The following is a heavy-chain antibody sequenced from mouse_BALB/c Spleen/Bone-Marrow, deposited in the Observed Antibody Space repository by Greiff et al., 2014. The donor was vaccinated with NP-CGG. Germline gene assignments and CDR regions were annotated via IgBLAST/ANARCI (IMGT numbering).Heavy chain of an antibody. Sequence: VQLQQSGAELVRSGASVKLSCTASGFNIKDYYMHWVKQRPEQGLEWIGWIDPENGDPEYAPKFQGKATMTADTSSNTAYLQLSSLTSEDTAVYYCNVWDGNYFFDYWGQGTTLTVSS. CDR3: NVWDGNYFFDY. J-gene: IGHJ2*01. CDR2: IDPENGDP. D-gene: IGHD2-1*01. V-gene: IGHV14-4*02. CDR1: GFNIKDYY.